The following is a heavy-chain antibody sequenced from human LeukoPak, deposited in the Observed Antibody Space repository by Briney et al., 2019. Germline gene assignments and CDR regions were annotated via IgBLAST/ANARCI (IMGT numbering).Heavy chain of an antibody. CDR3: AAVWFGEFNFQH. J-gene: IGHJ1*01. Sequence: SSETLSLTCTVSGGSISTSTYYWGWIRQPPGKGLEWIGSIYYSGSTYYNPSLKSRVTISVDTSKNQFSLKLSSVTAADTAVYYCAAVWFGEFNFQHWGQGTLVTVSS. CDR1: GGSISTSTYY. CDR2: IYYSGST. D-gene: IGHD3-10*01. V-gene: IGHV4-39*07.